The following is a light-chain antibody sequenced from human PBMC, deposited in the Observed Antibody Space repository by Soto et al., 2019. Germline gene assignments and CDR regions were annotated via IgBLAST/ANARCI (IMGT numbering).Light chain of an antibody. CDR2: KAS. CDR3: QQYNSYSPT. J-gene: IGKJ1*01. V-gene: IGKV1-5*03. CDR1: QSISSY. Sequence: IQTTTPPSSLSASVGAIVTITYRASQSISSYLSWYQQKAGKAPNLLIYKASRLESGVPSRFSGSGSETEFTLTISGLQPGDSATYYCQQYNSYSPTFGQGTKVDIK.